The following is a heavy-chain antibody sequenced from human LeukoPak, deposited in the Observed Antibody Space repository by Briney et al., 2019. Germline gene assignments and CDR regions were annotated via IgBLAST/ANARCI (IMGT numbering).Heavy chain of an antibody. J-gene: IGHJ4*02. D-gene: IGHD3-22*01. V-gene: IGHV4-39*01. CDR3: ARLSRGDYYDSSGYFYY. Sequence: PSETLSLTCTVSGGSISSSSYYWGWIRQPPGKGLEWIGSIYYSGSTHYNPSLKSRVTISVDTSKNQFPLKLSSVTAADTAVYYCARLSRGDYYDSSGYFYYWGWGTLVTVSS. CDR1: GGSISSSSYY. CDR2: IYYSGST.